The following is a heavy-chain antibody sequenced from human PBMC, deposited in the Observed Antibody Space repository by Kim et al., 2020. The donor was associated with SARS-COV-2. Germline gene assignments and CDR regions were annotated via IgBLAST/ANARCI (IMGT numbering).Heavy chain of an antibody. CDR3: ARGEQDEYFQH. J-gene: IGHJ1*01. V-gene: IGHV1-69*01. D-gene: IGHD1-1*01. Sequence: ANYEQKFQGRVTITADESTSTAYMELSSLRSEDTAVYYCARGEQDEYFQHWGQGTLVTVSS. CDR2: A.